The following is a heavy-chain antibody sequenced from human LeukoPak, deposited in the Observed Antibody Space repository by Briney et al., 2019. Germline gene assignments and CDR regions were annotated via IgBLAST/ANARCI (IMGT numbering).Heavy chain of an antibody. D-gene: IGHD6-13*01. V-gene: IGHV4-4*07. CDR1: GGSISSYY. CDR3: ARVSSSWYQDWYFDL. Sequence: SEALSLTCTVSGGSISSYYWSWIRQPAGKGLEWIGRIDTSGNTNYKPSLKSRVTMSVDTSKNQFSLKLNSVTAADTAVYYCARVSSSWYQDWYFDLWGRGTLVTVSS. J-gene: IGHJ2*01. CDR2: IDTSGNT.